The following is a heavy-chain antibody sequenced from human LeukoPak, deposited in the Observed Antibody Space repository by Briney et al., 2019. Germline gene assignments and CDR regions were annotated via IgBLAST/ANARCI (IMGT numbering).Heavy chain of an antibody. CDR1: GGSFSGYY. CDR3: ARVGVDYSGNIIKYYFDY. J-gene: IGHJ4*02. Sequence: SETLSLTCAVYGGSFSGYYWSWIRQPPGKGLEWIGEINHSGSTNYNPSLKSRVTISVDTSKNQFSLKLSPVTAADTAVYYCARVGVDYSGNIIKYYFDYWGQGTLVTVSS. V-gene: IGHV4-34*01. D-gene: IGHD4-23*01. CDR2: INHSGST.